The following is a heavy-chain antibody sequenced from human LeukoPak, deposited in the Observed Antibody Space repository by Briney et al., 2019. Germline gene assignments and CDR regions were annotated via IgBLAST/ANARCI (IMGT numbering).Heavy chain of an antibody. CDR2: IYYSGST. D-gene: IGHD1-26*01. CDR3: ARGSGSYFFWVDY. J-gene: IGHJ4*02. Sequence: SETLSLTCTVSGGSISSYYWSWIRQPPAKGLEWIGYIYYSGSTNYNPSLKSRVTISVDTSKNQFSLKLSSVTAADTAVYYCARGSGSYFFWVDYWGQGTLVTVSS. CDR1: GGSISSYY. V-gene: IGHV4-59*01.